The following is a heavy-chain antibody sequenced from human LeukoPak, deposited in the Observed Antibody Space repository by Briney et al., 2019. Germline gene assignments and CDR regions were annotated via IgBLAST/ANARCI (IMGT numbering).Heavy chain of an antibody. CDR2: IGSKANSYAT. D-gene: IGHD5-18*01. J-gene: IGHJ6*03. V-gene: IGHV3-73*01. Sequence: GGSLRLSCAASGFTFSGSAMHWVRQASRKGLEWVGRIGSKANSYATAYAASVKGRFTISRDDSKNTAYLQMNSLKTEDTAVYYCTRPSRGYSYGTTFGYYYYMDVWGKGTTVTVSS. CDR1: GFTFSGSA. CDR3: TRPSRGYSYGTTFGYYYYMDV.